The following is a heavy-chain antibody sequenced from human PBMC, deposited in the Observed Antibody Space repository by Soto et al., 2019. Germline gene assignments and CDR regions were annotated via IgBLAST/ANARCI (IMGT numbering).Heavy chain of an antibody. CDR3: AIDLWWYTP. CDR1: GFTFSDHA. Sequence: EVQLLESGGGLVQPGGSLRLSCTASGFTFSDHAMTWVRQAPGKGLEWLSGISGGGSGAYYADSVKGRFTVSRANSNDTLFLQMDRLRVEDSAVYYCAIDLWWYTPWGQGTLVTVSS. V-gene: IGHV3-23*01. J-gene: IGHJ5*02. CDR2: ISGGGSGA. D-gene: IGHD2-15*01.